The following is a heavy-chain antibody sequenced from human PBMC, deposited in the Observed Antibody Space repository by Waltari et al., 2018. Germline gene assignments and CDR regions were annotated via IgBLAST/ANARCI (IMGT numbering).Heavy chain of an antibody. CDR3: ERATPGYSSIDL. Sequence: QVQLVQSGAALKKPGASVKVSCKASGYTFTSYDINWVRQATGQGLEFMGWINPNSGNTGYAQKFQGRVTMTRNTSISTAYMEMSSLRSEDTAVYYCERATPGYSSIDLWGRGTLVTVSS. CDR1: GYTFTSYD. CDR2: INPNSGNT. D-gene: IGHD6-13*01. V-gene: IGHV1-8*01. J-gene: IGHJ2*01.